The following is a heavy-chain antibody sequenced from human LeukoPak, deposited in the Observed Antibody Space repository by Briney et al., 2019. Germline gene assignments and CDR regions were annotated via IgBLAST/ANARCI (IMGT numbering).Heavy chain of an antibody. D-gene: IGHD1-26*01. V-gene: IGHV4-59*08. J-gene: IGHJ4*02. CDR2: IYSSGST. Sequence: PSETLSLTCTVSGGSITDYYWSWIRQPPGKGLEWIGHIYSSGSTTYSPSLKSRVTMSVDTSKNQFSLKLTSVTAADTAVYYCARHRSDGTYPLVYWGEGAQVTVSS. CDR1: GGSITDYY. CDR3: ARHRSDGTYPLVY.